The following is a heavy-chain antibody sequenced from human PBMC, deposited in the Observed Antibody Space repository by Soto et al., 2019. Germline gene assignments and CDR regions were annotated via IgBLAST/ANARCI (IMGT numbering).Heavy chain of an antibody. CDR3: AGPGYSSQDY. V-gene: IGHV3-23*01. D-gene: IGHD5-18*01. Sequence: PGGSLRHSCAASGFTFSSFALSWVRQAPGKGLEWVSAISGSGDGTDYAASVKGRFTISRDNSKNTLYLQMNSLRAEDTAVYYCAGPGYSSQDYWGQGALVTVSS. CDR1: GFTFSSFA. CDR2: ISGSGDGT. J-gene: IGHJ4*02.